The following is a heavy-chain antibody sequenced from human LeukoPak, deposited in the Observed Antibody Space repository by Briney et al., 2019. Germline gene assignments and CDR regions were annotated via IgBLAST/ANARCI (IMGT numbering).Heavy chain of an antibody. V-gene: IGHV3-73*01. CDR1: GFTFSGSA. CDR3: VRHSDCSDRNCYSD. J-gene: IGHJ4*02. Sequence: GGSPRLSCAASGFTFSGSAMHWVRQASGKGLEWVGRIRSKAYNYATAYVVSVKGRFTISRDDSKNTAYLQMNSLKNEDTAMYYCVRHSDCSDRNCYSDWGQGTLVTVSS. CDR2: IRSKAYNYAT. D-gene: IGHD2-15*01.